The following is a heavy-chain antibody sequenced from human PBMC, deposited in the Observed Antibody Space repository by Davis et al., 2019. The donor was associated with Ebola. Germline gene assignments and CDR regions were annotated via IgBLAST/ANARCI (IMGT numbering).Heavy chain of an antibody. J-gene: IGHJ4*02. CDR2: INHSGRT. Sequence: SETLSLTCAVYGGSFSGYYWSWIRQPPGKGLEWIGEINHSGRTNYNPSLKSRVTISVDTSKNQFSLKLSSVTAADTAVYYCARANRKYYYDSSGYYSTAEFDYWGQGTLVTVSS. V-gene: IGHV4-34*01. CDR3: ARANRKYYYDSSGYYSTAEFDY. D-gene: IGHD3-22*01. CDR1: GGSFSGYY.